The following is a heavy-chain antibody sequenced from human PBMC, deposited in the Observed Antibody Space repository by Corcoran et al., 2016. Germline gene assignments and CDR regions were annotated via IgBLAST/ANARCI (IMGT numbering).Heavy chain of an antibody. J-gene: IGHJ4*02. CDR1: GGSFSGYY. CDR2: INHSGST. CDR3: ASGYYYDSSGYYSWDY. V-gene: IGHV4-34*01. Sequence: QVQLQQWGAGLLKSSETLSLTCAVYGGSFSGYYWSWIRQPPGKGLEWIGEINHSGSTNYNPSLKSRVTISVDTSKNQFSLKLSSVTAADTAVYYCASGYYYDSSGYYSWDYWGQGTLVTVSS. D-gene: IGHD3-22*01.